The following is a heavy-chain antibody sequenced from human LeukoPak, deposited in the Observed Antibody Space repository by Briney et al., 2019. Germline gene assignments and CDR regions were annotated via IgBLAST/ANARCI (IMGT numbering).Heavy chain of an antibody. V-gene: IGHV1-69*13. CDR1: GYTFTSYG. CDR2: IIPIFATA. CDR3: ARSPVAGTPSDY. Sequence: EASVKVSCKASGYTFTSYGISWVRQAPGQGLEWMGGIIPIFATANYAQKFQGRVTITADESTSTAYMELRSLRSDDTAVYYCARSPVAGTPSDYWGQGTLVTVSS. J-gene: IGHJ4*02. D-gene: IGHD6-19*01.